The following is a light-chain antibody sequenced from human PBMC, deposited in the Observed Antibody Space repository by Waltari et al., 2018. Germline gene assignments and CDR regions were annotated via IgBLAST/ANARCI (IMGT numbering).Light chain of an antibody. CDR2: SAS. CDR3: QQYARSLT. J-gene: IGKJ4*01. CDR1: QTVTSSY. Sequence: EVVLTQSPDTLSLSPGERATLSCRASQTVTSSYIAWYQQRPGQAPRLLIYSASRRATGIPERFSGSASGTDFSLTISRPEPEDFAVYYCQQYARSLTFGGGTKVEIK. V-gene: IGKV3-20*01.